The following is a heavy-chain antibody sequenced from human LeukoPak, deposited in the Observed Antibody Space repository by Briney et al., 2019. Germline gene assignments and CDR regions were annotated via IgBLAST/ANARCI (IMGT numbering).Heavy chain of an antibody. J-gene: IGHJ4*02. CDR2: IFYSGRA. CDR3: ARDRGGRTGYASGDFDF. V-gene: IGHV4-38-2*02. CDR1: SYSISSGYY. Sequence: PSETLSLTCAVSSYSISSGYYWDWIRQPPGKGLEWIGTIFYSGRAYYNPSLKSRVTMSVDTSKNHFSLKLTSVTAADPAVYLCARDRGGRTGYASGDFDFWGQGTLVTVSS. D-gene: IGHD5-12*01.